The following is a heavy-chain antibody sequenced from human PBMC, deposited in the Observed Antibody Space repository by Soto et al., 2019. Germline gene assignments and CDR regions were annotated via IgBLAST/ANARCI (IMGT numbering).Heavy chain of an antibody. CDR2: ISYSGST. D-gene: IGHD6-13*01. CDR1: SDSISSYY. V-gene: IGHV4-59*01. Sequence: SETLSLTCTVSSDSISSYYWSWIRQPPGKSLEWIGYISYSGSTNYNPSLKSRGTISGDTSKNKFSLKVSSVTAADTAVYYCARGTSWQLPFDYWGQGTLVTVSS. J-gene: IGHJ4*02. CDR3: ARGTSWQLPFDY.